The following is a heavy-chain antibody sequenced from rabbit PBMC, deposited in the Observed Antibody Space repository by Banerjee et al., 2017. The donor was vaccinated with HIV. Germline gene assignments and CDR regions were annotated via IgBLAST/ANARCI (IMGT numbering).Heavy chain of an antibody. D-gene: IGHD2-1*01. Sequence: GDLVKPGASLTLTCTASGFSFSSSDYMCWVRQAPGKGLEWISCIAGSSSGFTYSASWAKGRFTISSHNAQNTLYLQLSSLTAADTATYFCVRDQAGDADYGPYYLNLWGPGTLVTVS. CDR1: GFSFSSSDY. CDR3: VRDQAGDADYGPYYLNL. V-gene: IGHV1S40*01. CDR2: IAGSSSGFT. J-gene: IGHJ4*01.